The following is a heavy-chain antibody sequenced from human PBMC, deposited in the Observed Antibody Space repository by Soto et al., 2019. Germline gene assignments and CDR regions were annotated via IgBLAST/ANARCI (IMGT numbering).Heavy chain of an antibody. CDR1: GFTFSTYV. V-gene: IGHV3-23*01. Sequence: GGALRLSCAASGFTFSTYVMSWVRQAPGKGLEWVSAVSTGGRTTYYADSVRGRFTISKDNSKSTLYLQMNSLRAEDTSVYYCARSDINLSWGNGPDYCGQGTLVTVSS. CDR3: ARSDINLSWGNGPDY. CDR2: VSTGGRTT. D-gene: IGHD2-15*01. J-gene: IGHJ4*02.